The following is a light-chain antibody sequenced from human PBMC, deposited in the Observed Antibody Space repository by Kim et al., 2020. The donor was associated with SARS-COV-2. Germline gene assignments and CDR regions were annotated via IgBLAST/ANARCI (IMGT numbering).Light chain of an antibody. V-gene: IGKV3-11*02. CDR1: HSVNNY. CDR3: QQRSNWLT. J-gene: IGKJ4*01. CDR2: DAS. Sequence: SLPPGDRATLSCRASHSVNNYLAWYQQKPGQPPRLLIYDASNRATGIPARFSGSGSGRDYTLTISSLEPEDSAIYYCQQRSNWLTFGGGTKVDIK.